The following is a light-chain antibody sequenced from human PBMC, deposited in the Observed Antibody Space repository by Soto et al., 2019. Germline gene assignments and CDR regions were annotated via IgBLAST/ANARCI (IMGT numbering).Light chain of an antibody. CDR1: SSDVGGYNS. J-gene: IGLJ2*01. CDR3: RSYAGSNKGVV. Sequence: QSALTQPPSASRAPGQSVTISCTGTSSDVGGYNSVSWCQQYPGKAPKLMISEVSKRPSGVPDRFAGYESGNTASLAVSGLQAEDEADYYCRSYAGSNKGVVFGGGTKLTVL. V-gene: IGLV2-8*02. CDR2: EVS.